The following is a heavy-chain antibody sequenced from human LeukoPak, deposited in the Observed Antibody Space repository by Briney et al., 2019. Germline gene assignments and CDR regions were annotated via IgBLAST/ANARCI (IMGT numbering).Heavy chain of an antibody. CDR1: GFTFSSYS. J-gene: IGHJ4*02. CDR3: AKDDEAVAGHPQGY. CDR2: ISSSSSYI. Sequence: GGFLRLSCAASGFTFSSYSMNWVRQAPGKGLEWVSSISSSSSYIYYADSVKGRFTISRDNSKNTLYLQMNSLRAEDTAVYYCAKDDEAVAGHPQGYWGQGTLVTVSS. V-gene: IGHV3-21*04. D-gene: IGHD6-19*01.